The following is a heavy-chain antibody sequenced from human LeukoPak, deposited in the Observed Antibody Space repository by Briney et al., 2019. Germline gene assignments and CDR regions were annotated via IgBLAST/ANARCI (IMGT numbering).Heavy chain of an antibody. D-gene: IGHD4-17*01. V-gene: IGHV3-23*01. CDR2: ISGSGGST. Sequence: PGGSLRLSCAASGFTFSGFAMSWVRQAPGKGLEWVSAISGSGGSTYYADSVKGRFTISRDNSKNTLYLQMNSLRAEDTAVYYCAKDSDYGDYPLPFDYWGQGTLVTVSS. J-gene: IGHJ4*02. CDR1: GFTFSGFA. CDR3: AKDSDYGDYPLPFDY.